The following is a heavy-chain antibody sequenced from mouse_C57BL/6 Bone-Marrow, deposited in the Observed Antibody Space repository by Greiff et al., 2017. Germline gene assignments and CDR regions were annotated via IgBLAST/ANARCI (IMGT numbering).Heavy chain of an antibody. J-gene: IGHJ2*01. V-gene: IGHV1-64*01. D-gene: IGHD1-1*01. Sequence: VQLQQPGAELVKPGASVKLSCKASGYTFTSYWMHWVKQRPGQGLEWIGMIHPNSGSTNYNEKFKSKATLTVDKSSSTAYMQISSLASEDSAVYYCASLYYYGSKGGYWGQGTTLTVSS. CDR3: ASLYYYGSKGGY. CDR2: IHPNSGST. CDR1: GYTFTSYW.